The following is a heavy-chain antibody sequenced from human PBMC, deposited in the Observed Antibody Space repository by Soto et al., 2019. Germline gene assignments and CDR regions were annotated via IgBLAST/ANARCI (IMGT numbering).Heavy chain of an antibody. Sequence: SETLSLTCAVSGGSVSSSQWWTWVRQPPGKGLEWIAETHHSGNTNYNPSLKSRVTISLDTSKNQFSLNLISVTAADTAVYYCAVHRATPGVAVSNWFGPWGQGSLVTVSS. J-gene: IGHJ5*02. CDR2: THHSGNT. D-gene: IGHD2-15*01. V-gene: IGHV4-4*02. CDR1: GGSVSSSQW. CDR3: AVHRATPGVAVSNWFGP.